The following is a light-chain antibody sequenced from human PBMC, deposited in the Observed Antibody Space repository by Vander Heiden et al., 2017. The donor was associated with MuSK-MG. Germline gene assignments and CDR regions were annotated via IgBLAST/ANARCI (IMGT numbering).Light chain of an antibody. J-gene: IGKJ3*01. CDR1: QSLLHSNGRTH. CDR3: RQALQTPFT. Sequence: DIVMTQSPLSLPVTPGEPASISCRSSQSLLHSNGRTHLEWYLQKPGQSPQLLIFLGSNRASGVPDRFSGSGSGTDFTLKISRVEAEDVGVYYCRQALQTPFTFGHGTKVDIK. V-gene: IGKV2-28*01. CDR2: LGS.